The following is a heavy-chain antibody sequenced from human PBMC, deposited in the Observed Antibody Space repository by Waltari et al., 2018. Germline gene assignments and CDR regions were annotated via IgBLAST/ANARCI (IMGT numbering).Heavy chain of an antibody. Sequence: QAQLVQSGAEVKKPGSSVKVPCKASGGTFSSYSISWTRQAPGQGRAWMGRITPVFASTNYAQKFLGRVTMTTDDSTTTAYMELNSLTSDDTAVYYCARDRGKYAMDVWGQGTAVTVSS. J-gene: IGHJ6*02. D-gene: IGHD3-16*01. V-gene: IGHV1-69*05. CDR1: GGTFSSYS. CDR3: ARDRGKYAMDV. CDR2: ITPVFAST.